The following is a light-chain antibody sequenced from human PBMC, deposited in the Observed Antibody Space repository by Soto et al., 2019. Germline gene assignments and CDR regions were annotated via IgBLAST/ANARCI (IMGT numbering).Light chain of an antibody. CDR1: QTISSR. CDR3: QHYNSYSEA. Sequence: DIQLTQSPSTLSGSVGDRVAITCRASQTISSRLAWYQQKPGKAPKLLIYKASTLKSGVPPRFSGSGSGTEFTLTISSLQPDDFATYYCQHYNSYSEAFGQGTKVDIK. V-gene: IGKV1-5*03. CDR2: KAS. J-gene: IGKJ1*01.